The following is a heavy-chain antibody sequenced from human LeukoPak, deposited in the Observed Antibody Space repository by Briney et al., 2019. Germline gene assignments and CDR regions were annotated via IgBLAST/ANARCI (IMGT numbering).Heavy chain of an antibody. V-gene: IGHV4-59*07. Sequence: PSDTLSLTCIVSGGSISSYYWRWIRQPPGKGLEWIEYIYYSGSTDYNPSLKTRVTIQVDRSKSRFSLKLNSVTAADTPPAGIVVVTRKACLWGQGNLVTVSS. CDR3: VVVTRKACL. CDR1: GGSISSYY. CDR2: IYYSGST. J-gene: IGHJ4*02. D-gene: IGHD3-22*01.